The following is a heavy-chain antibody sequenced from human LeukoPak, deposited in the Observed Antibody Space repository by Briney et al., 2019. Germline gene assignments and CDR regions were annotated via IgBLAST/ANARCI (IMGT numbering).Heavy chain of an antibody. CDR2: IWYDGSNQ. J-gene: IGHJ5*01. Sequence: GGSLRLSCTASGFPFSRYGRQWLRQAPGRGLEGVADIWYDGSNQYYAYSGKGRFTGSRDNSQNTLYLKMNSLRAEDTAVYYCARILGKIVDSWGQGTLVTVSS. CDR1: GFPFSRYG. D-gene: IGHD1-26*01. CDR3: ARILGKIVDS. V-gene: IGHV3-33*01.